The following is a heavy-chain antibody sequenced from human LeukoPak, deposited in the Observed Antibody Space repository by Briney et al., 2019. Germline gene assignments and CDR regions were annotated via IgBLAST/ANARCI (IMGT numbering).Heavy chain of an antibody. CDR1: GFTFHNYA. CDR3: ARDPYDSSWGLCYFDY. V-gene: IGHV3-43*02. CDR2: TSGDGITT. J-gene: IGHJ4*02. Sequence: TGGSLRLSCAASGFTFHNYAIHWVRQAPGKGLEWVSLTSGDGITTYFADSVKGRFTISRDNSKSSLFLQMNSLRAEDTAVYYCARDPYDSSWGLCYFDYWGQGNLVTVSS. D-gene: IGHD3-22*01.